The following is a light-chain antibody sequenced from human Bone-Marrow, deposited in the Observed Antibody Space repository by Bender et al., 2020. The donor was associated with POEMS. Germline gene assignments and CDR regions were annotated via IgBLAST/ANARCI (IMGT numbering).Light chain of an antibody. CDR3: SSYTSSSHVV. CDR1: SRDVGGYNY. Sequence: QSALTQPASVSGSLGQSITISCTGTSRDVGGYNYVSWYHQHPGKAPKLMIYDVSNRPSGVSDRFSGSKSGNTASLTISGLQAEDEADYYCSSYTSSSHVVFGGGTTLTVL. J-gene: IGLJ2*01. V-gene: IGLV2-14*01. CDR2: DVS.